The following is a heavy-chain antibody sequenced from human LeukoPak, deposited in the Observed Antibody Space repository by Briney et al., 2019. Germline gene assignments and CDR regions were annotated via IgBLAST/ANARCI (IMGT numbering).Heavy chain of an antibody. V-gene: IGHV1-24*01. CDR1: GYTLTELS. CDR2: FDPEDGET. D-gene: IGHD2-15*01. CDR3: ATEDIVVVVAATPCGAFDI. Sequence: ASVKASCKVSGYTLTELSMHWVRQAPGKGLEWMGGFDPEDGETIYAQKFQGRVTMTEDTSTDTAYMELSSLRSEDTAVYYCATEDIVVVVAATPCGAFDIWGQGTMVTVSS. J-gene: IGHJ3*02.